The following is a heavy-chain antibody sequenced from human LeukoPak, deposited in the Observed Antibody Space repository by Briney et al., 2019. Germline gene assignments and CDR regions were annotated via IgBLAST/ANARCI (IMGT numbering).Heavy chain of an antibody. CDR1: RGSITPHY. V-gene: IGHV4-4*07. CDR3: AREVEMATQFDY. J-gene: IGHJ4*02. D-gene: IGHD5-24*01. Sequence: SSETLSLTCTVSRGSITPHYWSWIRQPAGKGLDWIGLISPTGSTNYNPSLNSRVTMSVDTSKNQLSLKLSSVTAADTAVYYCAREVEMATQFDYWGQGTLVTVSS. CDR2: ISPTGST.